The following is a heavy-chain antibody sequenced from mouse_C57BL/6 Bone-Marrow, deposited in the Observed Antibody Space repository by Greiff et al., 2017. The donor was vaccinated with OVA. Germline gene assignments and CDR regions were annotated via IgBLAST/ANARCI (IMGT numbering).Heavy chain of an antibody. V-gene: IGHV1-63*01. CDR3: AREVYDGFDY. Sequence: VHLVESGAELVRPGTSVKMSCKASGYTFTNYWIGWVKQRPGHGLEWIGDIYPGGGYTNYNEKFKGKATLTADKSSSTAYMQFSSLTSEDSAIYNSAREVYDGFDYWGQGTTLTVSS. D-gene: IGHD2-3*01. CDR1: GYTFTNYW. CDR2: IYPGGGYT. J-gene: IGHJ2*01.